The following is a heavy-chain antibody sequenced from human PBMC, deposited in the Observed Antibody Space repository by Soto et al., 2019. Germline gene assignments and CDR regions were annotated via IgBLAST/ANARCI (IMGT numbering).Heavy chain of an antibody. CDR2: IRQDGGDI. D-gene: IGHD5-18*01. CDR1: W. Sequence: WMCRVSQAPGKGLEWVANIRQDGGDIYYVDSVKGRFTISRDNAKDSLYLQMNSLRAEDTAVYYCATLLRSVTALDYWGQGTLVTVSS. V-gene: IGHV3-7*01. CDR3: ATLLRSVTALDY. J-gene: IGHJ4*02.